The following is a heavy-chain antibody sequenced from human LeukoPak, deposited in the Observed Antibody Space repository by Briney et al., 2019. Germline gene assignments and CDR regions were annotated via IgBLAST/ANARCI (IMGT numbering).Heavy chain of an antibody. J-gene: IGHJ4*02. CDR1: GGSISSSSYY. CDR3: ARPERTLGYSSGWYD. CDR2: IYYSGST. V-gene: IGHV4-39*01. D-gene: IGHD6-19*01. Sequence: SETLSLTCTVSGGSISSSSYYWGWIRQPPGKGLEWIGSIYYSGSTYYNPSLKSRVTISVDTSKNQFSLKLSSVTAADTAVYYCARPERTLGYSSGWYDWGQGTLVTVSS.